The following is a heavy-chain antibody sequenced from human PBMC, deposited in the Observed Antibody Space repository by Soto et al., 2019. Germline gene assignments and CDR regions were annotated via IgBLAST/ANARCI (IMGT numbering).Heavy chain of an antibody. D-gene: IGHD2-2*01. J-gene: IGHJ6*02. CDR1: GGTFSSYA. CDR2: IIPIFGTA. V-gene: IGHV1-69*13. Sequence: PSVNVSCKASGGTFSSYAISWVRQAPGQGLEWMGGIIPIFGTANYAQKFQGRVTITADESTSTAYMELSSLRSEDTAVYYCARDRRIVVVPAAVIDYYGMDVWGQGTTVTVSS. CDR3: ARDRRIVVVPAAVIDYYGMDV.